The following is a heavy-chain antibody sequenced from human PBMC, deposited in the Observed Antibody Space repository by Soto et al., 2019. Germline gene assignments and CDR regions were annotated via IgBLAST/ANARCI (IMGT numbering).Heavy chain of an antibody. CDR3: ARSPDFWSGYYSGHHFDY. CDR2: MNPDSGDT. Sequence: ASVKVSCKASGYTFTSFDINWVLQAAGQGLEWMGWMNPDSGDTGYAQKFQGRVTMTRTTSISTAYMELRSLRSEDTAVYYCARSPDFWSGYYSGHHFDYWGQGTLVTVSS. V-gene: IGHV1-8*01. CDR1: GYTFTSFD. J-gene: IGHJ4*02. D-gene: IGHD3-3*01.